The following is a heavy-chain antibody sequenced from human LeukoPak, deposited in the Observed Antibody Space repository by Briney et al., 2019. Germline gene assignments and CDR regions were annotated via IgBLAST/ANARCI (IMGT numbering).Heavy chain of an antibody. CDR1: GVTFSSYG. CDR3: AKDLTGVNYCLNQ. J-gene: IGHJ4*01. Sequence: PGGSLRLSCAASGVTFSSYGMHWARQAPGKGLEWVAVISNDGSNKHYADSVKGRFTISRDNSKNTLYLQMNSLRAEDTAVYYCAKDLTGVNYCLNQWGQGTQVTVSS. V-gene: IGHV3-30*18. CDR2: ISNDGSNK. D-gene: IGHD2/OR15-2a*01.